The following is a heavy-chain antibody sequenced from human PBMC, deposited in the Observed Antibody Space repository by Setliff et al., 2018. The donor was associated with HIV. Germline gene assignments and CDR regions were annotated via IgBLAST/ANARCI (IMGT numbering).Heavy chain of an antibody. Sequence: KPSETLSLTCTVSGGSMTSSNYYWGWIRQSPGRGLEWIGSISSSGSTTYHPSLRSQVTVSAATSKNQFTLKLTSVTAADTAVYFCARDPHYFDTSGHYSWFYFDYWGQGTLVTVSS. CDR2: ISSSGST. CDR3: ARDPHYFDTSGHYSWFYFDY. CDR1: GGSMTSSNYY. J-gene: IGHJ4*02. D-gene: IGHD3-22*01. V-gene: IGHV4-39*06.